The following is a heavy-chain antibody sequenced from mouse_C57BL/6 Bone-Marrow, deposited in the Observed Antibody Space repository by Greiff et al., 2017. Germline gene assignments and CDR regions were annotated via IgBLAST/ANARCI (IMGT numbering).Heavy chain of an antibody. CDR3: ARDGSPYYYDYGYFDY. D-gene: IGHD2-4*01. Sequence: EVQLQESGPGLVKPSQTVFLTCTVTGISITTGNYRWSWIRQFPGNKLEWIGYIYYSGTITYNPSLTSRTTITRDTPKNQFFLEMNALTAEDTATDYCARDGSPYYYDYGYFDYWGQGTTLTVSS. V-gene: IGHV3-5*01. CDR1: GISITTGNYR. CDR2: IYYSGTI. J-gene: IGHJ2*01.